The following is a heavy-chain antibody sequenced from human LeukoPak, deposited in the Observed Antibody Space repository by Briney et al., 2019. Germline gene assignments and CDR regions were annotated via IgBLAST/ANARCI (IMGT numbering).Heavy chain of an antibody. CDR1: GFTFSSYR. V-gene: IGHV3-7*01. CDR3: ARDTGGGYSCYDC. CDR2: IKQDGSEK. Sequence: GGSLRLSCAASGFTFSSYRMTWIRQAPGKGLEWVANIKQDGSEKYYVDSVKGRFTISRDSAKNSLYLQMNSLRAEDTAVYYCARDTGGGYSCYDCWGQGTLVTVSS. D-gene: IGHD5-18*01. J-gene: IGHJ4*02.